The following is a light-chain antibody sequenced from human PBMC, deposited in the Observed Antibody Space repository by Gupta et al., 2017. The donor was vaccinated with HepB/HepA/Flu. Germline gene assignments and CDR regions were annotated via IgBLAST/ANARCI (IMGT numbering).Light chain of an antibody. CDR2: DVT. CDR1: SNDVGSYDL. Sequence: QSALTQPASVSGSPGQSITISCTGTSNDVGSYDLVSWYQHHPGKAPKLMIYDVTKRPSGVSNRFSGSKSGTTASLTLTGLQAEDEADYYCGSDAGSGTFLVFGAGTKLTVL. V-gene: IGLV2-23*02. CDR3: GSDAGSGTFLV. J-gene: IGLJ1*01.